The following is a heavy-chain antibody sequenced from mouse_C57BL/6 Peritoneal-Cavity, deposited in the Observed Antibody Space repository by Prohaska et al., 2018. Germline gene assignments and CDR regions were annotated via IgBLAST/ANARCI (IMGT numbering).Heavy chain of an antibody. CDR1: GYTFTSYW. V-gene: IGHV1-69*01. Sequence: QVQLQQPGAELVMPGASVKLSCKASGYTFTSYWMHWVKQRPGQGLEWIGEIDPSDRYTNYNQKFKGKATLTVDKSSSTAYMQLSSLTSEDSAVYYCARGGGYDYDERTWFAYWGQGTLVTVSA. J-gene: IGHJ3*01. CDR2: IDPSDRYT. D-gene: IGHD2-4*01. CDR3: ARGGGYDYDERTWFAY.